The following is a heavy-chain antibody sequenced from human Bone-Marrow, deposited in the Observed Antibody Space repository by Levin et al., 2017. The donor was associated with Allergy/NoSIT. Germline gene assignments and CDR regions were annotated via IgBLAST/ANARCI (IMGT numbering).Heavy chain of an antibody. D-gene: IGHD3-3*01. J-gene: IGHJ6*03. Sequence: SVKVSCKASGGTFSSYAISWVRQAPGQGLEWMGGIIPIFGTANYAQKFQGRVTITADESTSTAYMELSSLRSEDTAVYYCARESRITIFGVVWSGYMDVWGKGTTVTVSS. CDR1: GGTFSSYA. V-gene: IGHV1-69*13. CDR2: IIPIFGTA. CDR3: ARESRITIFGVVWSGYMDV.